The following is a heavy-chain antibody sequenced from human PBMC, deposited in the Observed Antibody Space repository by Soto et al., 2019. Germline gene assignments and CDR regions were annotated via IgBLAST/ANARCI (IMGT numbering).Heavy chain of an antibody. CDR1: GYSFTSYW. D-gene: IGHD2-15*01. CDR2: IYPGDSDT. V-gene: IGHV5-51*01. CDR3: ASTHCSGGSCYAEYFQH. Sequence: GESLKISCKGSGYSFTSYWIGWVRQMPGKGLEWMGIIYPGDSDTRYSPSFQGQVTISADKSISTAYLQWSSLKASDTAMYYRASTHCSGGSCYAEYFQHWGQGTLVTVSS. J-gene: IGHJ1*01.